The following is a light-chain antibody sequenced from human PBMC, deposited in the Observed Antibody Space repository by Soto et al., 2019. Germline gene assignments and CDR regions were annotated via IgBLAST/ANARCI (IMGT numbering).Light chain of an antibody. J-gene: IGLJ2*01. Sequence: QSALTQPPSASGSPGQSVTISCTGTSSDIGAYNYVSWYQQYPGKAPKLIIYDVTERPSGVPDRFSGSKSGNTASLTVSGLRVDDEAVYYCNSYAGGDSFDVIFGGGTKLTVL. V-gene: IGLV2-8*01. CDR2: DVT. CDR1: SSDIGAYNY. CDR3: NSYAGGDSFDVI.